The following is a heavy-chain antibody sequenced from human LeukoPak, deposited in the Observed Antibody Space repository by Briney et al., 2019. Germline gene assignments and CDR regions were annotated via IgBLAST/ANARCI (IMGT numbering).Heavy chain of an antibody. CDR3: VRGLGSGYSYAYGVY. D-gene: IGHD5-18*01. CDR1: GFTFSSYW. Sequence: GGSLRLSCKASGFTFSSYWMHWVRQIPGKGLAWVSRINGDGSDTNSAASVKGRFTISRNTANHTLYLQMNSIRAEDTAVYYCVRGLGSGYSYAYGVYWGQGTLVTVSS. J-gene: IGHJ4*02. V-gene: IGHV3-74*01. CDR2: INGDGSDT.